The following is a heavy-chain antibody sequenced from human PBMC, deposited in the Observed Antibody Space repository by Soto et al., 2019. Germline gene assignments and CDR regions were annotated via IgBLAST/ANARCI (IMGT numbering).Heavy chain of an antibody. V-gene: IGHV3-23*01. CDR2: ISGSGGST. CDR1: GFTFSSYA. CDR3: AKDRRITMVRGVIAPFDY. D-gene: IGHD3-10*01. J-gene: IGHJ4*02. Sequence: VQLLESGGGLVQPGGSLRLSCAASGFTFSSYAMSWVRQAPGKGLEWVSAISGSGGSTYYADSVKGRFTISRDNSKNTLYLQMNSLRAEDTAVYYCAKDRRITMVRGVIAPFDYWGQGTLVTVSS.